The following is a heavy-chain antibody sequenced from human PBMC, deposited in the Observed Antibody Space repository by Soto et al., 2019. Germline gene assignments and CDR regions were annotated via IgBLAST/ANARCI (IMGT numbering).Heavy chain of an antibody. J-gene: IGHJ6*02. CDR3: ARGPREGDYYYGMDV. CDR2: IIPIFGTA. V-gene: IGHV1-69*13. CDR1: GGTFSSYA. Sequence: GASVKVSCKASGGTFSSYAISWVRQAPGQGLEWMGGIIPIFGTANYAQKFQGRVTITADESTSTAYMELSSLRSEDTAVYYCARGPREGDYYYGMDVWGQGTTVTVSS.